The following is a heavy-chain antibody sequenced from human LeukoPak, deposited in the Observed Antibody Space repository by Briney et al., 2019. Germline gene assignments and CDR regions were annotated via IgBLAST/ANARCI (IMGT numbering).Heavy chain of an antibody. V-gene: IGHV3-23*01. CDR2: ITTSGASR. CDR1: GFTFNYYA. D-gene: IGHD1-1*01. Sequence: GGSLRLSCASSGFTFNYYAMTWVRQAPGKGLEWVSSITTSGASRYYADALKGRFTITRDNAKNALYLQMTSLRAEDTAVYYCARDYPTSGIVTLFDYWGQGTLVTVSS. CDR3: ARDYPTSGIVTLFDY. J-gene: IGHJ4*02.